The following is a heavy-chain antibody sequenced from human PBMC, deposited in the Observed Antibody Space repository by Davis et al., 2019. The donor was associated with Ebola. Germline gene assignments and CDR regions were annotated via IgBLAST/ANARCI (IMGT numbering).Heavy chain of an antibody. D-gene: IGHD1-26*01. CDR3: ARDLGLEVGRYYYGMDV. V-gene: IGHV3-30*04. Sequence: PGGSLRLSCAASGFTFSIYPMHWVRQAPGKGLEWVAVISYDGSNKYYADSVKGRFTISRDNSKNTLYLQMNSLRAEDTAVYYCARDLGLEVGRYYYGMDVWGKGTTVTVSS. CDR1: GFTFSIYP. CDR2: ISYDGSNK. J-gene: IGHJ6*04.